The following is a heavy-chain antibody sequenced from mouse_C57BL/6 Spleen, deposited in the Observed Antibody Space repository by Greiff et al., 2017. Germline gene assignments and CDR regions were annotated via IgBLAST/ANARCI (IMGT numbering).Heavy chain of an antibody. J-gene: IGHJ3*01. D-gene: IGHD1-1*01. CDR1: GYSFTGYY. Sequence: VQLKESGPELVKPGASVKISCKASGYSFTGYYMNWVKQSPEKSLEWIGEINPSTGGTTYNQKFKAKATLTVDKSSSTAYMQLKSLTSEDSAVYYCARWGYGSSYVRADWGQGTLVTVSA. CDR2: INPSTGGT. CDR3: ARWGYGSSYVRAD. V-gene: IGHV1-42*01.